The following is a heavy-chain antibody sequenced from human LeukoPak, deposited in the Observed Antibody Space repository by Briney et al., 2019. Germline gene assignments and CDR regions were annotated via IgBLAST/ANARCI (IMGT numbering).Heavy chain of an antibody. D-gene: IGHD2/OR15-2a*01. V-gene: IGHV3-23*01. CDR1: GFTFSNYA. CDR3: ARAPTFFDY. CDR2: ISGSGGST. Sequence: GGSLRLSCAASGFTFSNYAMSWVRQAPGKGLEWVSVISGSGGSTYYADSVKGRFTISRDSSKNTLYLQMNSLRAEDTAVYYCARAPTFFDYWGQGTLVTVSS. J-gene: IGHJ4*02.